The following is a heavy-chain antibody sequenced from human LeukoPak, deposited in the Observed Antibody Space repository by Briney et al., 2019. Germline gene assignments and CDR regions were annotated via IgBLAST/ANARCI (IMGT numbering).Heavy chain of an antibody. CDR1: GFTLSSYW. D-gene: IGHD6-19*01. CDR2: IISDGRNI. Sequence: SGGSLRLSCVASGFTLSSYWMHWVRQAPGQGLVWVSRIISDGRNINYADSVKGRFTISRDNAKNTLYLQMNSLRAEDTAVYYCTRDWLNMGFDIWGQGTVVTVSS. J-gene: IGHJ3*02. V-gene: IGHV3-74*01. CDR3: TRDWLNMGFDI.